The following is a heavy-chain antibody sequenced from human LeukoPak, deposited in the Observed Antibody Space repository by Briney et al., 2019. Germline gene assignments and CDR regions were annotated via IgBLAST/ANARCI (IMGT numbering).Heavy chain of an antibody. D-gene: IGHD3-10*01. V-gene: IGHV3-21*01. CDR1: GFNFSIYT. Sequence: GGSLRLSCAVSGFNFSIYTINWVRQAPGKGLEWVSSISSDSNYIDYADSVKGRFSISRDNTKNSLYLHMSSLRAEDTAVYYCARDESRVRGVIRDAFDIWGQGTMVTVSS. CDR3: ARDESRVRGVIRDAFDI. CDR2: ISSDSNYI. J-gene: IGHJ3*02.